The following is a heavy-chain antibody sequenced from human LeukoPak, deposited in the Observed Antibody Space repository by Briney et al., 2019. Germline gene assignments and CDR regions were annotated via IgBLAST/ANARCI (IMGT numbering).Heavy chain of an antibody. J-gene: IGHJ4*02. CDR1: GFTVSSNY. V-gene: IGHV3-53*01. D-gene: IGHD3-10*01. CDR3: ATIGASRTFDY. CDR2: IYSGGST. Sequence: SGGSLRLSCAASGFTVSSNYMSWVRQAPGKGLEWVSVIYSGGSTYYADSVKGRFTISRDNAKNSLYLQMNSLRAEDTAVYYCATIGASRTFDYWGQGTLVTVSS.